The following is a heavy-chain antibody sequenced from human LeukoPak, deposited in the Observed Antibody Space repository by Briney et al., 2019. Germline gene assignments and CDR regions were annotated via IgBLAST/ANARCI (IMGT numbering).Heavy chain of an antibody. J-gene: IGHJ4*02. Sequence: SETLSLTCTVSGGAIISGGYSWNWIRQPPGKGLEWIGCIYERGPAYYNPSLKSRVTISVDTSKNQFSLKLSSVTAADTAVYYCARAGTTADYWGQGTLVTVSS. CDR3: ARAGTTADY. CDR1: GGAIISGGYS. V-gene: IGHV4-30-2*05. D-gene: IGHD2/OR15-2a*01. CDR2: IYERGPA.